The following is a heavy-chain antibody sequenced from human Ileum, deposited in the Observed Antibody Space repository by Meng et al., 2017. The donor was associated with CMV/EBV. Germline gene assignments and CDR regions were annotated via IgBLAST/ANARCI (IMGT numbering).Heavy chain of an antibody. Sequence: GESLKISCAASGFTFSSYAMSWVRQAPGKGLEWGAAILAYGGTTYYADSVKGRFTISRDNSKNTVYLQMTSLRVEDTAVYYCAKRVHKMSDGTAAGYWGQGTRVTVSS. V-gene: IGHV3-23*01. CDR3: AKRVHKMSDGTAAGY. J-gene: IGHJ4*02. CDR2: ILAYGGTT. D-gene: IGHD2-21*02. CDR1: GFTFSSYA.